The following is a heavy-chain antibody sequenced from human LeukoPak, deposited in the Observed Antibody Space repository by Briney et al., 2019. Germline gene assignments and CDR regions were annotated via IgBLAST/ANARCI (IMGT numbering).Heavy chain of an antibody. CDR2: ISAYNGNT. CDR3: AREYIAHWFDP. J-gene: IGHJ5*02. Sequence: ASVKVSCKASGYTFTSYGISWVRQAPGQGLEWMGWISAYNGNTNYAQRLQGRVTMTTDTSTSTAYMELRSLGSDDTAVYYCAREYIAHWFDPWGQGTLVTVSS. V-gene: IGHV1-18*01. D-gene: IGHD2-15*01. CDR1: GYTFTSYG.